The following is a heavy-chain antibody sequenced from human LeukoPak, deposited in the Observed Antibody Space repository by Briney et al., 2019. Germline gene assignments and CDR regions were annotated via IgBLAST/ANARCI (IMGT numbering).Heavy chain of an antibody. CDR1: GGTFSSYA. V-gene: IGHV1-69*04. Sequence: ASVKVSCKASGGTFSSYAISWVRQAPGQGLEWMGRIIPILGIANYAQKFQGRVTITADKSTSTAYMELSSLRSEDTAVYYCARDALVVVPAAVDYWGQGTLVTVSS. CDR2: IIPILGIA. D-gene: IGHD2-2*01. CDR3: ARDALVVVPAAVDY. J-gene: IGHJ4*02.